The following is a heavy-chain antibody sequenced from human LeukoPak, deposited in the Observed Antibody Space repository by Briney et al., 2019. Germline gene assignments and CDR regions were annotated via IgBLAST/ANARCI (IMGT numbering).Heavy chain of an antibody. Sequence: GTLRLSCSASGFTFSSYGMSWIRQPPGKGLEWIGSIYHSGSTYYNPSLKSRFTISVDTSKNQFSLKLSSVTAADTAVYYCAREDYDFWSGYRKPHFDYWGQGTLVTVSS. V-gene: IGHV4-38-2*02. CDR1: GFTFSSYG. J-gene: IGHJ4*02. D-gene: IGHD3-3*01. CDR2: IYHSGST. CDR3: AREDYDFWSGYRKPHFDY.